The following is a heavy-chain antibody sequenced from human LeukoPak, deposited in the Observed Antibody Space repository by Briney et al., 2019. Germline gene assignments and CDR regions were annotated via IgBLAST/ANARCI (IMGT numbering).Heavy chain of an antibody. CDR1: GFTFSSYW. D-gene: IGHD3-9*01. CDR3: ARDQTNGYFDWYYYYGMDV. V-gene: IGHV3-7*01. CDR2: IKQDGSEK. Sequence: GGSLRLSCAASGFTFSSYWMSWVRQAPGKGLEWVANIKQDGSEKYYVDSAKGRFTISRDNAKNSLYLQMNSLRAEDTAVYYCARDQTNGYFDWYYYYGMDVWGQGTTVTVSS. J-gene: IGHJ6*02.